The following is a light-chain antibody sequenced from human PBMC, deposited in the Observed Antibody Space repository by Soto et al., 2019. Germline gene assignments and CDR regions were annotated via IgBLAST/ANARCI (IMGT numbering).Light chain of an antibody. CDR3: QQSYSIPLT. J-gene: IGKJ4*01. V-gene: IGKV1-39*01. Sequence: DIQMTQSPSSLSASVGDRVSITCRTSQSIVTYLNWFQQKPGKAPNLLIYAASTLQSGVPSRFSGTGSGTDFTLTISSLQPEDVATYYCQQSYSIPLTFGGGTKVDIK. CDR1: QSIVTY. CDR2: AAS.